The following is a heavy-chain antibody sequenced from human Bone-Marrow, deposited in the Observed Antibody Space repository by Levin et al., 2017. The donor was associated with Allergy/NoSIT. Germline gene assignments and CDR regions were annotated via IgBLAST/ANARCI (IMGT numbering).Heavy chain of an antibody. CDR2: ISYDGSNK. CDR3: ATTAGRGGDTTGYYLGLDY. Sequence: GESLKISCIASGFTFGNYAVHWVRQAPGKGLEWISIISYDGSNKYYADSVKGRFAVLRDNSENTLSLHMDSLRLEDTAVYYCATTAGRGGDTTGYYLGLDYWGQGTLVTVSA. J-gene: IGHJ4*02. D-gene: IGHD3-22*01. CDR1: GFTFGNYA. V-gene: IGHV3-30*09.